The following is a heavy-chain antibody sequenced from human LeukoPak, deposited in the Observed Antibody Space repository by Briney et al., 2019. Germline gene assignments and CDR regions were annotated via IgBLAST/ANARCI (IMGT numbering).Heavy chain of an antibody. V-gene: IGHV3-11*01. D-gene: IGHD3-9*01. CDR1: GLTFSDYY. J-gene: IGHJ4*02. CDR2: ISSSGSTI. CDR3: ARSTRYFDWSSFYFDY. Sequence: GGSLRLSCAASGLTFSDYYMSWIRQAPGKGLEWVSYISSSGSTIYYADSVKGRFTISRDNAKNSLYLQMNSLRAEDTAVYYCARSTRYFDWSSFYFDYWGQGTLVTVSS.